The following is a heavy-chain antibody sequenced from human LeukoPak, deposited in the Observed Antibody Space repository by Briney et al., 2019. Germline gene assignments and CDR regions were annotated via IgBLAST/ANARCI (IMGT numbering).Heavy chain of an antibody. J-gene: IGHJ6*03. Sequence: SETLSLTCTVSGGSITSSYWTWIRQPPGRGLEWIGYIYYGGSTNYNPSLKSRVTISVDTSKNQFSLKLTSVTAAGTAIYYCARLWFGEVAHYYYYMDVWGKGTTATVSS. CDR1: GGSITSSY. CDR2: IYYGGST. CDR3: ARLWFGEVAHYYYYMDV. V-gene: IGHV4-59*01. D-gene: IGHD3-10*01.